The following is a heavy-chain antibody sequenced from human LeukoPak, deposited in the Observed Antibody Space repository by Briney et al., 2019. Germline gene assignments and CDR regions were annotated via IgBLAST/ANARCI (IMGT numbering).Heavy chain of an antibody. CDR2: IYYRGST. V-gene: IGHV4-59*01. D-gene: IGHD6-13*01. J-gene: IGHJ4*02. CDR3: ASGPYPAAGTDHQFDY. CDR1: GASIISYY. Sequence: KPSETLSLTCTVSGASIISYYWSWIRQPPGKGLEWIGYIYYRGSTNYNPSLKSRVTISVDTSKNQFSLKLSSVTAADTAVYYCASGPYPAAGTDHQFDYWGQGTLVTVSS.